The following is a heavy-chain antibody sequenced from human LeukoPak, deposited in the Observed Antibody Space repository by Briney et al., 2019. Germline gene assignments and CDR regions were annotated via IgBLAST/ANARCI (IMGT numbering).Heavy chain of an antibody. CDR1: GFTFGESG. CDR3: TTVGVY. J-gene: IGHJ4*02. D-gene: IGHD1-26*01. V-gene: IGHV3-15*01. Sequence: GGSLRLSCTAAGFTFGESGMSWVRQAPGKGLEWVGRIKSKTDGGTTDYAAPVQGRFTISRDDSKDTLFLQMNSLKAEDTAVYYCTTVGVYWGQGTLVTVSS. CDR2: IKSKTDGGTT.